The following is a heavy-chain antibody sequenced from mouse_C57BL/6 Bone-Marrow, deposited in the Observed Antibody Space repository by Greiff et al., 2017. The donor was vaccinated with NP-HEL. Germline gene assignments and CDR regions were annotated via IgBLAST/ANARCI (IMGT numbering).Heavy chain of an antibody. J-gene: IGHJ4*01. Sequence: EVQRVESGGGLVQPKGSLKLSCAASGFSFNTYAMNWVRQAPGKGLEWVARIRSKSNNYATYYADSVKDRFTISRDDSESMLYLQMNNLKTEDTAMYYCVRQGIYYDYLYAMDYWGQGTSVTVSS. CDR3: VRQGIYYDYLYAMDY. CDR1: GFSFNTYA. CDR2: IRSKSNNYAT. D-gene: IGHD2-4*01. V-gene: IGHV10-1*01.